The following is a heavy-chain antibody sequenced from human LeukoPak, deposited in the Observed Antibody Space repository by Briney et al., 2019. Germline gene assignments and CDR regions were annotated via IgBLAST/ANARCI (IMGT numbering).Heavy chain of an antibody. CDR3: ARDVGQREPFDY. Sequence: GGSLRLSCAASGFTFSSYSMNWVRQAPGKGLEWVSSISSSSSYIYYADSVKGRFTISRDNAKNSLYLQMNSLRAEDTAVYYCARDVGQREPFDYWGQGTLVTVSS. D-gene: IGHD1-26*01. V-gene: IGHV3-21*01. CDR2: ISSSSSYI. J-gene: IGHJ4*02. CDR1: GFTFSSYS.